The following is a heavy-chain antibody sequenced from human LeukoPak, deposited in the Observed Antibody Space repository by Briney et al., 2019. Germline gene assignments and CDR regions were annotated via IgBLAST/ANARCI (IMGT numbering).Heavy chain of an antibody. CDR2: IYYSGST. CDR3: ASSSGYYTDFDY. J-gene: IGHJ4*02. Sequence: PSETLSLTCTVSGGSISSYYWSWIRQPPGKGLEWIGYIYYSGSTYYNPSLKSRVTISVDTSKNQFSLKLSSVTAADTAVYYCASSSGYYTDFDYWGQGTLVTVSS. CDR1: GGSISSYY. D-gene: IGHD3-22*01. V-gene: IGHV4-59*06.